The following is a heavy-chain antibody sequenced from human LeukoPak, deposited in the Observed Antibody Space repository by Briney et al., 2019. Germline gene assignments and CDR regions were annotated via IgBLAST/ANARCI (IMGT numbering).Heavy chain of an antibody. CDR2: IHPGDSDT. V-gene: IGHV5-51*01. CDR3: ARKYCSGGSCGWFDP. CDR1: GYSFTSYW. D-gene: IGHD2-15*01. Sequence: GESLMISCKGSGYSFTSYWIGWVRQMPGKGLEWMGIIHPGDSDTRYSPSFQGQVTISADKSISTAYLQWSSLKASDTAMYYCARKYCSGGSCGWFDPWGQGTLVTVSS. J-gene: IGHJ5*02.